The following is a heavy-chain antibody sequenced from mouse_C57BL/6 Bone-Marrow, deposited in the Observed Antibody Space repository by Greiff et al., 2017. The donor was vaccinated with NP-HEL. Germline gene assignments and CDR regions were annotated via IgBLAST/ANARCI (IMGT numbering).Heavy chain of an antibody. CDR3: ARDEGLRDFDY. CDR1: GFTFSSYA. V-gene: IGHV5-4*01. D-gene: IGHD2-2*01. CDR2: ISDGGSYT. J-gene: IGHJ2*01. Sequence: EVMLVESGGGLVKPGGSLKLSCAASGFTFSSYAMSWVRQTPEKRLEWVATISDGGSYTYYPDNVKGRFTISRDNAKNNLYLQMSHLKSEDTAMYYCARDEGLRDFDYWGQGTTLTVSS.